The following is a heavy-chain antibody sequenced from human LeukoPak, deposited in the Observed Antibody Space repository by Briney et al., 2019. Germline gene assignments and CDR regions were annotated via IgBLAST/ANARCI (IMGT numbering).Heavy chain of an antibody. CDR2: AYYNGDT. CDR3: AGFKSGPAFEY. J-gene: IGHJ4*02. V-gene: IGHV4-59*01. CDR1: GDSISSFY. Sequence: PSETLSLTCSVSGDSISSFYWSWIRQPPVKGLEWIGFAYYNGDTKQNPSLKGRDTLSVDTSKSQFSLKLTSVTAADTAVYYCAGFKSGPAFEYWGQGTLVTVSS.